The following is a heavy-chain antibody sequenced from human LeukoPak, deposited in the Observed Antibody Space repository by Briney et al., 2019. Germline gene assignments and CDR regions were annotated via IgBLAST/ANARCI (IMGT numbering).Heavy chain of an antibody. CDR3: ARDRTDGLRYSWGLDV. J-gene: IGHJ6*04. CDR1: GFIFNNYG. V-gene: IGHV3-30*03. D-gene: IGHD3-9*01. Sequence: GGSLTLSCAASGFIFNNYGMHWVRQAPGKGLELVATMSHGGSNKYYADSVKGRFTIPGDNSKNTLYLQMSSLRAEDTAVYYCARDRTDGLRYSWGLDVWGKGTTVTVSS. CDR2: MSHGGSNK.